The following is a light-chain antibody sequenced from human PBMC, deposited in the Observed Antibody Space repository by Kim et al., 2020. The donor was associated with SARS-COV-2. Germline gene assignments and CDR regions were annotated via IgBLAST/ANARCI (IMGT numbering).Light chain of an antibody. J-gene: IGKJ2*01. Sequence: IQLTQSPSSLSASVGDRVTITCRASQGISTYLAWYQQKPGKAPKLLIFAASILQSGVPSRFSGGGSRTEFTLTISSLQPEDFATYYCQQVNTCPPTSGEGNKVEI. CDR3: QQVNTCPPT. V-gene: IGKV1-9*01. CDR2: AAS. CDR1: QGISTY.